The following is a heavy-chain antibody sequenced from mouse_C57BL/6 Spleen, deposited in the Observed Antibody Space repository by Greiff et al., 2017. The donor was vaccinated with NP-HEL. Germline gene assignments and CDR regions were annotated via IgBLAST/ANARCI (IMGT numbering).Heavy chain of an antibody. D-gene: IGHD1-1*01. V-gene: IGHV1-9*01. CDR3: ARGGSRFDY. J-gene: IGHJ2*01. Sequence: QVQLQQSGPELVKPGASVKISCKASGYTFTDYYINWVKQRPGQGLEWIGEILPGSGSTNYNEKFKGKATFTADTSSNTAYMQLSSLTTEDSAIYYCARGGSRFDYWGQGTTLTVSS. CDR2: ILPGSGST. CDR1: GYTFTDYY.